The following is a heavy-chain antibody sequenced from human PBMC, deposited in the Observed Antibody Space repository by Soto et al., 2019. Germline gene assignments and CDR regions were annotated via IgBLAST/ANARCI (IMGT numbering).Heavy chain of an antibody. J-gene: IGHJ6*02. V-gene: IGHV1-3*05. CDR2: INAGNGNT. CDR1: GYTFTSYA. D-gene: IGHD4-17*01. Sequence: QVQLVQSGAEEKKPGASVKVSCKASGYTFTSYAMHWVRQAPGQRLEWMEWINAGNGNTKYSQKFQGRVTITRDTSASTAYMELSSLRSEDTAVYYCARANGDYNYYYYGMDVWGQGTTVTVSS. CDR3: ARANGDYNYYYYGMDV.